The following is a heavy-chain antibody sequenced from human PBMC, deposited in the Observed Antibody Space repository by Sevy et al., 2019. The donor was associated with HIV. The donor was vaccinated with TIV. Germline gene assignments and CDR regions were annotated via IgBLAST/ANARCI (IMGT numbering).Heavy chain of an antibody. J-gene: IGHJ6*02. Sequence: ASVKVSCKGSGYSFTSYNIHWVRQATGQGLEWMGWVNPNSGSTGYTQKFQGRSTMTTKTSITTAYMELSSLTSEDTAIYYCARQQFGNYGMDVWGQGTTVTVSS. CDR2: VNPNSGST. D-gene: IGHD3-10*01. CDR1: GYSFTSYN. CDR3: ARQQFGNYGMDV. V-gene: IGHV1-8*02.